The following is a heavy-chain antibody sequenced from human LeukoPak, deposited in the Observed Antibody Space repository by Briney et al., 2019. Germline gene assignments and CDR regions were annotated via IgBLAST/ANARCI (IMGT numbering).Heavy chain of an antibody. J-gene: IGHJ4*02. CDR1: GGSFSGYY. Sequence: PSETLSLTCAVYGGSFSGYYWSWIRQPPGKGLEWIGEINHSGSTNYNPSLKSRVTISVDTSKNQFSLKLSSVTAADTAVYYCARVSGSSGYYYWGQGTLVNVSS. V-gene: IGHV4-34*01. CDR3: ARVSGSSGYYY. D-gene: IGHD3-22*01. CDR2: INHSGST.